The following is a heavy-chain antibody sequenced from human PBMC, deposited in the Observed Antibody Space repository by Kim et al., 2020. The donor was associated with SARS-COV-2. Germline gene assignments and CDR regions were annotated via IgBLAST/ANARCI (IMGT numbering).Heavy chain of an antibody. CDR2: PTRWGH. V-gene: IGHV1-2*02. J-gene: IGHJ4*02. CDR3: ARSWDY. Sequence: PTRWGHNYAREFQGRVTMTRDTSISTAYMGLSRLRSDDTAVYYCARSWDYWGQGTLVTVSS.